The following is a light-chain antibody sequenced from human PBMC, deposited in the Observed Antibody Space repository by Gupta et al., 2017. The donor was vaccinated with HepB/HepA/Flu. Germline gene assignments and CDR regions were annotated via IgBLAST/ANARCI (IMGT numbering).Light chain of an antibody. V-gene: IGKV1-12*01. Sequence: QLPQSPSSVSASVGDRVTITCRASEDIRNSLAWYQQKPGKAPKLLIETISTLQSGVPSRFSGGVSGTEFTLTISDLQPEDFATYYCQQAKNFPWTFGQGTKVEIK. CDR1: EDIRNS. CDR2: TIS. CDR3: QQAKNFPWT. J-gene: IGKJ1*01.